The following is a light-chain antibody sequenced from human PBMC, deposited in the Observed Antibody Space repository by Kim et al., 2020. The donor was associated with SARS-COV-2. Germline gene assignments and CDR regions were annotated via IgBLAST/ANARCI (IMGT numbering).Light chain of an antibody. CDR3: QKYNSAPRT. V-gene: IGKV1-27*01. CDR2: AAS. Sequence: ASVGDRVTISCRASQGIGNYLAWYQQKPGKVPKVLIYAASTLQSGVPSRFSGSGSGTDFTLTISSLQPEDVATYYCQKYNSAPRTFGRGTKVDIK. J-gene: IGKJ1*01. CDR1: QGIGNY.